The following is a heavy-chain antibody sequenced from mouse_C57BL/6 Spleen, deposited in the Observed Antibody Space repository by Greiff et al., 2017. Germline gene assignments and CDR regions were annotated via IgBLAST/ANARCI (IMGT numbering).Heavy chain of an antibody. J-gene: IGHJ2*01. CDR2: IDPNSGGT. V-gene: IGHV1-72*01. CDR1: GYTFTSYW. CDR3: ARREDYWAHFDY. D-gene: IGHD2-13*01. Sequence: QVQLKQPGAELVKPGASVKLSCKASGYTFTSYWMHWVKQRPGRGLEWIGRIDPNSGGTKYNEKFKSKATLTVDKPSSTAYMQLSSLTSEDSAVYYCARREDYWAHFDYWGQGTTLTVSS.